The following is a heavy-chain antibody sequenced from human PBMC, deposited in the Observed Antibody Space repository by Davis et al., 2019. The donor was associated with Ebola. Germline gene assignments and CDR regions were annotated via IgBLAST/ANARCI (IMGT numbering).Heavy chain of an antibody. CDR1: GYVFSSYG. CDR3: ARVGDGWGGPLGKLDL. Sequence: AASVKVSCKAAGYVFSSYGVSWVRQATGQGLEWLGWASTFNSETIYAQKFQDRVTMIVDKSTDTAYMEIRSLRFDDTAVYYCARVGDGWGGPLGKLDLWSQGTLVTVSS. J-gene: IGHJ5*02. V-gene: IGHV1-18*01. D-gene: IGHD3-10*01. CDR2: ASTFNSET.